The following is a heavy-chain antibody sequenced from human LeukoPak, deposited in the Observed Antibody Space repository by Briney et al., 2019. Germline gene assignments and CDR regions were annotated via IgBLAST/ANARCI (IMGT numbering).Heavy chain of an antibody. Sequence: SETLSLTCTVSGGSISSYYWSWIRQPPGKGLEWIGYIYYSGSTNYNPSLKSRVTISVDTSKNQFSLKLSSVTAADTAVYYCARPNYYYGMDVWGEGTTVTVSS. CDR1: GGSISSYY. CDR3: ARPNYYYGMDV. V-gene: IGHV4-59*08. CDR2: IYYSGST. J-gene: IGHJ6*04.